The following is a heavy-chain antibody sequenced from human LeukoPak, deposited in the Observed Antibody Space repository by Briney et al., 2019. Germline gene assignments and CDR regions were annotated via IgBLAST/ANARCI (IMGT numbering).Heavy chain of an antibody. D-gene: IGHD3-10*01. J-gene: IGHJ6*02. CDR3: TRDFGSRPGSPDYYYYGMDV. Sequence: GGSLRLSCAASGFTFSGYSMNWVRQAPGKGLEWVSSISGSSSYIYYADSVKGRFTISRDNAKNSLYLQMNSLRAGDTAVYYCTRDFGSRPGSPDYYYYGMDVWGQGTTVTVSS. CDR1: GFTFSGYS. V-gene: IGHV3-21*01. CDR2: ISGSSSYI.